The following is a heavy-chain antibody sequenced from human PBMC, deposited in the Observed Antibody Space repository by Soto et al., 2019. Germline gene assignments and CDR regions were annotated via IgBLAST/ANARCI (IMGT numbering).Heavy chain of an antibody. D-gene: IGHD3-3*01. Sequence: QVQLVESGGGVVQPGRSLRLSCAASGFTISTYAIHWVRQAPGKGLEWVAVISYDENKKYYADSVKGRFTISRDNSKNTVYLQMDSLRAEDTAVYYCARDLRMESPYWFDPWGQGTLVTVSS. J-gene: IGHJ5*02. V-gene: IGHV3-30-3*01. CDR1: GFTISTYA. CDR3: ARDLRMESPYWFDP. CDR2: ISYDENKK.